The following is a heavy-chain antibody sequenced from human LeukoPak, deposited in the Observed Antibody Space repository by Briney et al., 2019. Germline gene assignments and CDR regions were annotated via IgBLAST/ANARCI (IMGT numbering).Heavy chain of an antibody. CDR2: ISSSSSYI. V-gene: IGHV3-21*01. D-gene: IGHD6-6*01. CDR1: GFTFSSYA. Sequence: GGSLRLSCAASGFTFSSYAMTWVRQAPGKGLEWVSSISSSSSYIYYADSVKGRFTISRDNAKNSLYLQMNSLRAEDTAVYYCARKIYSSSSHAFDIWGQGTMVTVSS. CDR3: ARKIYSSSSHAFDI. J-gene: IGHJ3*02.